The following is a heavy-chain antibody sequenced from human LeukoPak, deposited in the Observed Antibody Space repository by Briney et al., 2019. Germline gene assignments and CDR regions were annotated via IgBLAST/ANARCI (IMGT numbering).Heavy chain of an antibody. CDR3: ARRISSWNVYIDK. CDR2: IYSSGTT. J-gene: IGHJ4*02. D-gene: IGHD1-1*01. V-gene: IGHV4-4*09. CDR1: GGSLSGYY. Sequence: SETLSLTCTVSGGSLSGYYWSWTRQTPGKGLEWIGYIYSSGTTNYNRSLQSRVIISLDTPKNQFSLSVTSVTAADTAMYFCARRISSWNVYIDKWGQGIQVTVSS.